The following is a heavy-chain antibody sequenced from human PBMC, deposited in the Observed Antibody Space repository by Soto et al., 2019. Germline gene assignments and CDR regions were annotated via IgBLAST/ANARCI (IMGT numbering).Heavy chain of an antibody. CDR2: ISAYNGNT. V-gene: IGHV1-18*01. D-gene: IGHD6-6*01. CDR1: GYTFTSYG. J-gene: IGHJ6*02. Sequence: ASVKVSCKASGYTFTSYGISWVRQAPGQGLEWMGWISAYNGNTNYAQKLQGRVTMTTDTSTSTAYMELRSLRSDDTAVYYCAGQLAPYYYYGIDVWGQGTTVTVSS. CDR3: AGQLAPYYYYGIDV.